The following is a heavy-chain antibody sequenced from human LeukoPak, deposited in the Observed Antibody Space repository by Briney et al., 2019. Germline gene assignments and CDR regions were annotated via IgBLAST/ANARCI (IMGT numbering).Heavy chain of an antibody. CDR1: GFTFSSYW. D-gene: IGHD3-9*01. CDR2: INSDGSNT. Sequence: GGSLRLSCAASGFTFSSYWMHWVRQAPGKGLVWVSRINSDGSNTIYADSVKGRFTISRDNAKNTLYLQMNSLRAKDTAVYYCAREAGSQLRYFDWFDSYYFDYWGQGTLVIVSS. CDR3: AREAGSQLRYFDWFDSYYFDY. J-gene: IGHJ4*02. V-gene: IGHV3-74*01.